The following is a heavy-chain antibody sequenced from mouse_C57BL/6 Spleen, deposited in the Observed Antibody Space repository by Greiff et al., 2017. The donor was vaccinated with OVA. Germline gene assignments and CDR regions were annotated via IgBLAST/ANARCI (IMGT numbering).Heavy chain of an antibody. CDR2: IDPENGDT. J-gene: IGHJ4*01. CDR1: GFNIKDDY. Sequence: VQLKESGAELVRPGASVKLSCTASGFNIKDDYMHWVKQRPEQGLEWIGWIDPENGDTEYASKFQGKATITADTSSNTAYLQLSSLTSEDTAVYYCTTKVYYPMDYWGQGTSVTVSS. V-gene: IGHV14-4*01. D-gene: IGHD1-1*01. CDR3: TTKVYYPMDY.